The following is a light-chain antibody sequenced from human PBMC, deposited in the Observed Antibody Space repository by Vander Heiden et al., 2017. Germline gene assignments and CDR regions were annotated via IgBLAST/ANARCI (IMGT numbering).Light chain of an antibody. CDR2: ANT. Sequence: QSVLTQPPSVSGAPGQRATISCTGSSSNIGAGDDVHWYQQFPGTPPKLVIYANTNRPAGVPDRFSGSKSGTSASLAITGLQVDDEADYFCQSYDSSLSGSVFGGGTKLTVL. J-gene: IGLJ2*01. V-gene: IGLV1-40*01. CDR3: QSYDSSLSGSV. CDR1: SSNIGAGDD.